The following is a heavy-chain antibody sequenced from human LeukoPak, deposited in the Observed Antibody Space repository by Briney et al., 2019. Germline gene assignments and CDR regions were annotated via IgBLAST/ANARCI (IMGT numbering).Heavy chain of an antibody. J-gene: IGHJ4*02. CDR1: GFTFSRYW. Sequence: PGGSLRLSCAASGFTFSRYWMSWVRQAPGKGLEWVANINQDGGDKYHADSVRGRSTISRDNAKNSLYLQMNSLRAEDTAVYYCARDHDGKDYWGQGTLVTVSS. V-gene: IGHV3-7*01. CDR3: ARDHDGKDY. CDR2: INQDGGDK.